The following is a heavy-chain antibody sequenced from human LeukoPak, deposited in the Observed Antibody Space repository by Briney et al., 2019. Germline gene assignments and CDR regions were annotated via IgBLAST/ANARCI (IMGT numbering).Heavy chain of an antibody. J-gene: IGHJ4*02. D-gene: IGHD1-26*01. V-gene: IGHV3-73*01. CDR3: ATLVGATYFDY. CDR2: IRSKANSYAT. Sequence: GGSLKLSCAASGFTFSGSAMHWVRQASGKGLEWVGRIRSKANSYATAYAASVKGRFTISRDDSKNTAYLQMNSLKTEDTAVYYCATLVGATYFDYWGQGTLVTVSS. CDR1: GFTFSGSA.